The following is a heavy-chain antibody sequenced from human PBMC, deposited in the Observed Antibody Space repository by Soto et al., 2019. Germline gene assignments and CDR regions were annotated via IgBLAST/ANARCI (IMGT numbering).Heavy chain of an antibody. CDR2: ISGSGSNT. V-gene: IGHV3-23*01. J-gene: IGHJ4*02. Sequence: HPGGSLRLSCAASGFTFSTHAMSWVRQAPGKGLEWVSAISGSGSNTYYADSVKGRFTISRDDSKSTLYLQMNSLRAEDTAVYYCARDPSHSYYTLFYYFDYWGQGALVTVSS. D-gene: IGHD1-26*01. CDR1: GFTFSTHA. CDR3: ARDPSHSYYTLFYYFDY.